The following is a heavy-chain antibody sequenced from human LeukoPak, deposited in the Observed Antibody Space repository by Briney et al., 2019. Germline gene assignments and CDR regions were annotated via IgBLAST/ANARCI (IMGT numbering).Heavy chain of an antibody. D-gene: IGHD5-18*01. CDR3: AKDLQPDY. Sequence: GGSLRLSCAASGFTFSSYGMHWVRQAPGKGLEWVAVISYDGSNKYYADSVKGRFTISRDNSKNTLYLQMNSLGAEDTAVYYCAKDLQPDYWGQGTLVTVSS. V-gene: IGHV3-30*18. CDR1: GFTFSSYG. CDR2: ISYDGSNK. J-gene: IGHJ4*02.